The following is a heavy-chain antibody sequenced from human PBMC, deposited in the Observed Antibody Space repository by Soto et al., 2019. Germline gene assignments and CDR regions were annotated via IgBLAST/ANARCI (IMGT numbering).Heavy chain of an antibody. V-gene: IGHV3-23*01. D-gene: IGHD1-1*01. CDR1: GFTFSSHV. CDR2: ISGSGGST. CDR3: AMWPGSRSTWNGPLQY. Sequence: GGSLRLSCAASGFTFSSHVMTWVRLAPGKGLEWVSIISGSGGSTSHADSVKGRFVISRDNSKNTLYLQMSSLRVEDTAIYYCAMWPGSRSTWNGPLQYWGQGTLVTVSS. J-gene: IGHJ4*02.